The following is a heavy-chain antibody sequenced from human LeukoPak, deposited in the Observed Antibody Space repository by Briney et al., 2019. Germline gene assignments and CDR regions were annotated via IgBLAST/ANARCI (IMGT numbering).Heavy chain of an antibody. CDR3: ARLGSSGYSGIDY. CDR1: GGSISGYY. Sequence: SETLSLTCTVSGGSISGYYWSWIRQPPGKGLEWIGYIYYSGSTNYNPSLKSRVTISVDTSKNQFSLKLSSVTAADTAVYYCARLGSSGYSGIDYWGQGTLVTVSS. CDR2: IYYSGST. V-gene: IGHV4-59*08. J-gene: IGHJ4*02. D-gene: IGHD3-22*01.